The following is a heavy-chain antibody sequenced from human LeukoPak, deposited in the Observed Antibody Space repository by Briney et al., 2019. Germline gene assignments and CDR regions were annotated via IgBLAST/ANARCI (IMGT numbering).Heavy chain of an antibody. V-gene: IGHV1-46*01. CDR1: GYTFTSYY. J-gene: IGHJ6*02. Sequence: ASVKVSCKASGYTFTSYYMHWVRQAPGQGLEXXXXXXXSGGSTSYAQKFQGRVTMTRDTSTSTVYMELSSLRSEDTAVYYCARASPTYGDYDYYYGMDVWGQGTTVTVSS. CDR3: ARASPTYGDYDYYYGMDV. CDR2: XXXSGGST. D-gene: IGHD4-17*01.